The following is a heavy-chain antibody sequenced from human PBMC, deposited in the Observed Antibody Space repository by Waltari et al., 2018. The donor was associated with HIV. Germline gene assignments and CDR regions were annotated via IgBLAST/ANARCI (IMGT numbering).Heavy chain of an antibody. CDR3: AREARCDGDYVKCLDF. CDR1: GYTFTDYY. D-gene: IGHD4-17*01. CDR2: INADTGDT. Sequence: QVHLVQSGAGVRKPGASLKVPYKASGYTFTDYYIHWVRQAPGEGIEWMGGINADTGDTKCAQKFRGRCTMTRDPSINPVYMELSKLISADTATYDGAREARCDGDYVKCLDFWGQGALVTASS. V-gene: IGHV1-2*02. J-gene: IGHJ4*02.